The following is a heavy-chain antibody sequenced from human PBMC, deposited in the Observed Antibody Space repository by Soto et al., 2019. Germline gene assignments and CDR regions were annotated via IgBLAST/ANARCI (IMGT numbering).Heavy chain of an antibody. Sequence: QVQLAQSGAEVKKPGSSVKVSCKASGGTFSSYAISWVRQAPGQGLEWMGGTFPMFGKANYAQKFQGRVTISADKSTSTAYMELSSLTSEDTAVYYCATVDISTWIDGMDVWGQGTTVTVSS. V-gene: IGHV1-69*06. D-gene: IGHD6-13*01. CDR1: GGTFSSYA. J-gene: IGHJ6*02. CDR3: ATVDISTWIDGMDV. CDR2: TFPMFGKA.